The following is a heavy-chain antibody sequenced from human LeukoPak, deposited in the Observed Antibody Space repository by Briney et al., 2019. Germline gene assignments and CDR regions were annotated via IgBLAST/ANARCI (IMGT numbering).Heavy chain of an antibody. Sequence: GGSLRLSCAASGFTFSSYSMNWVRQAPGKGLEWVSYIGSSSSTIYYADSVKGRFTISRDNAKNSLYLQMNSLRAEDTALYYCAKNYYDSSGYSYDAFDIWGQGTMVTVSS. J-gene: IGHJ3*02. D-gene: IGHD3-22*01. CDR2: IGSSSSTI. CDR3: AKNYYDSSGYSYDAFDI. CDR1: GFTFSSYS. V-gene: IGHV3-48*01.